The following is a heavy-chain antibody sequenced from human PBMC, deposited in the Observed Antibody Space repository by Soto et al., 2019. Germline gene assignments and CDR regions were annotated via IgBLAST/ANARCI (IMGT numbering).Heavy chain of an antibody. CDR1: GFTFSNYW. CDR2: ISGDGRST. V-gene: IGHV3-74*01. Sequence: EVQLVESGGGLVQPGGSLGLSCTASGFTFSNYWMYWVRQGPGRGLVWVSRISGDGRSTYYEDSVKGRFTISRDNAKNTLYLQMNSLTGEDTAVNYCVRGSNGWSGIDYWGQGLLVTVS. D-gene: IGHD6-19*01. CDR3: VRGSNGWSGIDY. J-gene: IGHJ4*02.